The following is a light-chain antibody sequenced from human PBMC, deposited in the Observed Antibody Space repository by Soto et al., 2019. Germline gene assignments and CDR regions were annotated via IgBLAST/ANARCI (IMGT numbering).Light chain of an antibody. CDR1: QNVNNR. Sequence: ILFTHSPVSLSLFPWEIASLSCRASQNVNNRLAWYQQKAGQAPRLLMYGASTRATGIPARFSGSGSGTEFTLTIGSLQSEDFAVYYCQQYNNWPPVTFGQGTKVDIK. V-gene: IGKV3-15*01. J-gene: IGKJ1*01. CDR3: QQYNNWPPVT. CDR2: GAS.